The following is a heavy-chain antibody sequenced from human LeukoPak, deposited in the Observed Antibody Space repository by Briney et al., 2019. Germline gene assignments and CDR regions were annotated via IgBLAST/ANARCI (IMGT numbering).Heavy chain of an antibody. V-gene: IGHV4-38-2*02. J-gene: IGHJ4*02. CDR2: IYHSGST. CDR1: GYSISSGYY. Sequence: SETLSLTCTVSGYSISSGYYWGWIRQPPGKGLEWIGSIYHSGSTYYNPSLKSRVTISVDTSKNQFSLKLSSVTAADTAVYYCARVDNSTCGGDCYSGGYDYWGQGTLVTVSS. CDR3: ARVDNSTCGGDCYSGGYDY. D-gene: IGHD2-21*01.